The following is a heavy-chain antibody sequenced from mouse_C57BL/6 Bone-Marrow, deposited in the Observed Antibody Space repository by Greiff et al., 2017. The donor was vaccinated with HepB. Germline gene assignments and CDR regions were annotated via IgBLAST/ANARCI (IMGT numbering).Heavy chain of an antibody. Sequence: QVQLKESGAELARPGASVKLSCKASGYTFTSYGISWVKQRTGQGLEWIGEIYPRSGNTYYNEKFKGKATLTADKSSSTAYMELRSLTSEDSAVYFCARYITTVVAHWYFDVWGTGTTVTVSS. D-gene: IGHD1-1*01. CDR1: GYTFTSYG. V-gene: IGHV1-81*01. J-gene: IGHJ1*03. CDR2: IYPRSGNT. CDR3: ARYITTVVAHWYFDV.